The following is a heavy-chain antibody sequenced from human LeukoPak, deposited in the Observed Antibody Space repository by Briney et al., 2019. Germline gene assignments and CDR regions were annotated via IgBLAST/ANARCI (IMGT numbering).Heavy chain of an antibody. CDR1: GFPFSSYA. D-gene: IGHD2/OR15-2a*01. J-gene: IGHJ6*02. V-gene: IGHV3-64*04. CDR3: AKYVSAKGPPYALDV. Sequence: PGGSLRLSCSASGFPFSSYAMHWVRQAPGKGLEYVSAISDSGGSTYYADSVKGRFTISRDNSKNTLYLQMNSLRAEDTAVYYCAKYVSAKGPPYALDVWGQGTTVTVSS. CDR2: ISDSGGST.